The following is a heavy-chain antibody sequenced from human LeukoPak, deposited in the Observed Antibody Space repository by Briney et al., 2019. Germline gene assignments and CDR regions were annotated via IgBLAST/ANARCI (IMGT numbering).Heavy chain of an antibody. D-gene: IGHD3-22*01. CDR3: AVSNATRLAVIRGGFDY. V-gene: IGHV1-46*01. CDR2: INPSGGST. J-gene: IGHJ4*02. CDR1: GYTFTSYY. Sequence: GASVKVSCKASGYTFTSYYMHWVRQAPGQGLEWMGIINPSGGSTSYAQKFQGRVTMTRDMSTSTVYMELSSLRSDDTAVYYCAVSNATRLAVIRGGFDYWGQGTLVTVSS.